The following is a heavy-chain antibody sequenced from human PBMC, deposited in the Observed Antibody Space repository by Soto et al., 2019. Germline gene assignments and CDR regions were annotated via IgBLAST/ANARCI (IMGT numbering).Heavy chain of an antibody. V-gene: IGHV3-21*06. J-gene: IGHJ4*02. CDR3: ARESEELTSNFDY. D-gene: IGHD1-26*01. CDR2: ISSTTNYI. Sequence: EVQLVESGGGLVKPGGSLRLSCAASGFTFTRYSMNWVRQAPGKGLEWVSSISSTTNYIYYGDSMKGRFTISRDNAKYSLYLEMNSLRAEDTDVYFCARESEELTSNFDYWGQGTLVTVSS. CDR1: GFTFTRYS.